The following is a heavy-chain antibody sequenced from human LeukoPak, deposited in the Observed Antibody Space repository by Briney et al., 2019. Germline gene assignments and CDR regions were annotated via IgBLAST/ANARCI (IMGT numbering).Heavy chain of an antibody. CDR2: IYYSGST. J-gene: IGHJ4*02. CDR3: AGIPDWSGLIGY. CDR1: GGSISSSSYY. V-gene: IGHV4-39*07. D-gene: IGHD3-3*01. Sequence: SETLSLTCTVSGGSISSSSYYCGWIRQPPGKGLEWIGSIYYSGSTYYNPSLKSRVTISVDTSKNQFSLKLSSVTAADTAVYYCAGIPDWSGLIGYWGQGTLVTVSS.